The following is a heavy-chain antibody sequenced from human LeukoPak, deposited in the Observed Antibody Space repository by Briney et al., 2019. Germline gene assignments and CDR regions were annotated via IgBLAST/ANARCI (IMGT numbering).Heavy chain of an antibody. CDR2: IIPILGIA. CDR3: ARDKTPYYYDSSGYWFDP. V-gene: IGHV1-69*04. Sequence: SVKVSCKASGGTFSSYAISWVRQAPGQGLEWMGRIIPILGIANYAQKFQGRVTMTTDTSTSTAYMELRSLRSDDTAVYYCARDKTPYYYDSSGYWFDPWGQGTLVTVSS. J-gene: IGHJ5*02. D-gene: IGHD3-22*01. CDR1: GGTFSSYA.